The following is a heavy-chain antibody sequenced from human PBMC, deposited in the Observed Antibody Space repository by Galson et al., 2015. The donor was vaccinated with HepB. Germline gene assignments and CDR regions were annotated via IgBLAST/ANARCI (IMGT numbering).Heavy chain of an antibody. CDR2: INHSGST. Sequence: ETLSLTCAVYGGSFSGHYWSWIRQPPGKGLEWIGEINHSGSTNYNPSLKSRVTISVDTSKNQFSLKLSSVTAADTAVYYCARARQRTDYWGQGTLVTVSS. CDR1: GGSFSGHY. J-gene: IGHJ4*02. CDR3: ARARQRTDY. V-gene: IGHV4-34*01. D-gene: IGHD5-24*01.